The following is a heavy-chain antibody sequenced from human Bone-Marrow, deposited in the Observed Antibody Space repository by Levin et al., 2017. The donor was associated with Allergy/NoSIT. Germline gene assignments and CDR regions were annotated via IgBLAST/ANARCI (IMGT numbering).Heavy chain of an antibody. CDR2: IFWDNEK. V-gene: IGHV2-5*02. D-gene: IGHD6-19*01. CDR3: AYKGSGWLLFDY. Sequence: SGPTLVKPTQTLTLTCTFSGFSLSTTGVAVGWFRQPPGKALEWLALIFWDNEKRYIPSLKSRLTISKDTSKNQVALTMSNVDPVDTGTYYCAYKGSGWLLFDYWGQGSLVTVSS. CDR1: GFSLSTTGVA. J-gene: IGHJ4*02.